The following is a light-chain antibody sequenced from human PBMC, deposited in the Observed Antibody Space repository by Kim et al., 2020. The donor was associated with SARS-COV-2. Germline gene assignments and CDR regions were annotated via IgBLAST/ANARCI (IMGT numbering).Light chain of an antibody. J-gene: IGKJ2*01. CDR3: QQSYSTPYT. CDR1: QSISSY. Sequence: ASVGDRGNNTCRASQSISSYLNWYQQKPGKAPKLLIYAASSLQSGGPSRFSGSGSGTDFTLTISSLQPEDFATYYCQQSYSTPYTYGQGTKLEI. CDR2: AAS. V-gene: IGKV1-39*01.